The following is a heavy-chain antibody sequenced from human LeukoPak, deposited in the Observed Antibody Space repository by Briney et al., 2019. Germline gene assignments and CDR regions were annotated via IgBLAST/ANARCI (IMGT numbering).Heavy chain of an antibody. CDR1: GFTFSSYA. V-gene: IGHV3-23*01. J-gene: IGHJ6*02. CDR2: ISGSGGST. D-gene: IGHD2-21*01. CDR3: ASDSPYYGMDV. Sequence: PGGSLRLSCAASGFTFSSYAMSWVRQAPGKGLEWVSAISGSGGSTYYADSVKGRFTTSRDNSKNTLYLQMSGLRVEDTAVYHCASDSPYYGMDVWGQGTTVTVSS.